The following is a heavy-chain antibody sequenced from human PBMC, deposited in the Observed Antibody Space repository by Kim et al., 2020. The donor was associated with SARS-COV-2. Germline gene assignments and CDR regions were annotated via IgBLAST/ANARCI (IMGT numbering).Heavy chain of an antibody. Sequence: ASVKVSCKASGYTFTSYAMHWVRQAPGQRLEWMGWINAGNGNTKYSQKFQGRVTITRDTSASTAYMELSSLRSEDTAVYYCARDRSWLWGRSYYDSSGYPYYYYGMDVWGQGTTVTVSS. CDR3: ARDRSWLWGRSYYDSSGYPYYYYGMDV. V-gene: IGHV1-3*01. J-gene: IGHJ6*02. CDR2: INAGNGNT. D-gene: IGHD3-22*01. CDR1: GYTFTSYA.